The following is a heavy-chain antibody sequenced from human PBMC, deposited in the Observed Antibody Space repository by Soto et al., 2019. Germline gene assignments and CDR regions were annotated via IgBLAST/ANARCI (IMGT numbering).Heavy chain of an antibody. CDR1: GFSLSNARMG. CDR3: TRIETEYSSGWNQIAY. Sequence: QVTLKESGPVLVKPTETLTLTCTVSGFSLSNARMGVSWIRQPPGKALEWLAHIFSNDEKSYNTSLKSTLTISQTTSKRQVVLTMTNMDPVDTATYYCTRIETEYSSGWNQIAYWGQGTLVTVSS. V-gene: IGHV2-26*01. CDR2: IFSNDEK. D-gene: IGHD6-19*01. J-gene: IGHJ4*02.